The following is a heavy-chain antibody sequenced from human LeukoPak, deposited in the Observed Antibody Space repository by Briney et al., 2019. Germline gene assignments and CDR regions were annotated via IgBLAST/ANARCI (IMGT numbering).Heavy chain of an antibody. J-gene: IGHJ4*02. V-gene: IGHV3-74*01. CDR3: ARRSSGSPPYYFGY. D-gene: IGHD1-26*01. CDR1: GLTFSSYW. CDR2: INSDGSST. Sequence: GGSLRLSCAASGLTFSSYWMHWVRQAPGKGLVWVSRINSDGSSTCYADSVKGRFTISRDNAKNTLYLQMNSLRAEDTAVYYCARRSSGSPPYYFGYWGQGTLVTVSS.